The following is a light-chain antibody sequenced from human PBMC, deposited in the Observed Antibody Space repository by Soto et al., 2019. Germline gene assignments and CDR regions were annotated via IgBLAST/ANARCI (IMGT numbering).Light chain of an antibody. Sequence: DVQLTQYPSFLSASLGDRVTITCRASQGISSYLAWYQQKPGKAPKLLIYAASTLQSGVPSRFSGSGSGTDFTLTISSLQPEDFATYYCQQLDSYPLTFGGGTKVDVK. CDR3: QQLDSYPLT. V-gene: IGKV1-9*01. J-gene: IGKJ4*01. CDR1: QGISSY. CDR2: AAS.